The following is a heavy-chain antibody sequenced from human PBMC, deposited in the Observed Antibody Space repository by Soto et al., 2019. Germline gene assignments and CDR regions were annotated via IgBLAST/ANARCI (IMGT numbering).Heavy chain of an antibody. V-gene: IGHV3-23*01. CDR1: GFTFSSYA. J-gene: IGHJ4*02. D-gene: IGHD6-13*01. CDR3: AKDSSSGHGYFDY. CDR2: ISGSGGST. Sequence: EVQLLESGGGLVQPGGSLRLSCAASGFTFSSYAMSWVRQAPGKGLEWVSAISGSGGSTYYADSVKGRFTISRDNSKNTLYLQMTSLRAEDTAVDYCAKDSSSGHGYFDYWGQGTLVTVSA.